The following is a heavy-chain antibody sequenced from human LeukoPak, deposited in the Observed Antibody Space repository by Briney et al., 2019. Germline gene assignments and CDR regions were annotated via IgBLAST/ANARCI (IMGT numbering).Heavy chain of an antibody. CDR1: GGSISSSSYY. CDR2: IYYSGST. V-gene: IGHV4-39*07. Sequence: ASETLSLTCTVSGGSISSSSYYWGWIRQPPGKGLEWIGSIYYSGSTNYNPSLKSRVTISVDTSKNQFSLKLSSVTAADTAVYYCARGGGIAALFDYWGQGTLVTVSS. J-gene: IGHJ4*02. D-gene: IGHD6-6*01. CDR3: ARGGGIAALFDY.